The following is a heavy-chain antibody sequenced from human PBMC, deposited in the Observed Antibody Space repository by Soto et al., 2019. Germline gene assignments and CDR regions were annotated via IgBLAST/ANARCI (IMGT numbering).Heavy chain of an antibody. J-gene: IGHJ4*02. CDR2: IIPIFGTA. CDR3: ARDGGAAAPRSYSSGWYPVYFDY. Sequence: ASVKVSCKASGGTFSSYAISWVRQAPGQGLEWMGGIIPIFGTANYAQKFQGRVTITADESTSTAYMELGSLRSEDTAVYYCARDGGAAAPRSYSSGWYPVYFDYWGQGTLVTVSS. D-gene: IGHD6-19*01. V-gene: IGHV1-69*13. CDR1: GGTFSSYA.